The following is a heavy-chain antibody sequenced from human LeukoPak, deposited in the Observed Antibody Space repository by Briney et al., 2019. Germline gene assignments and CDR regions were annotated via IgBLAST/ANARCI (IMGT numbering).Heavy chain of an antibody. J-gene: IGHJ4*02. CDR3: AKAKSSSWYDGIYFDY. V-gene: IGHV3-23*01. Sequence: GGSQRLSCAASGFTFSSYAMSWVRQAPGKGLEWVSAISGSGGSTYYADSVKGRFTISRDNSKNTLYLQINSLRAEDSAVYYCAKAKSSSWYDGIYFDYWGQGTLVTVSS. CDR2: ISGSGGST. D-gene: IGHD6-13*01. CDR1: GFTFSSYA.